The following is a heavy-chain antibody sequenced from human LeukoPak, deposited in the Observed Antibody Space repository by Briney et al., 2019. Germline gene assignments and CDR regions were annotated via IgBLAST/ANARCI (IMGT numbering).Heavy chain of an antibody. D-gene: IGHD3-3*01. CDR3: AKDTVVHLEWLLYSPFDY. J-gene: IGHJ4*02. CDR1: GFTFSSYA. CDR2: ISGSGGST. V-gene: IGHV3-23*01. Sequence: GGSLRLSCAASGFTFSSYAMSWVRQAPGKGLEWVSAISGSGGSTYYADSVKGRFTISRDNSKNTLYLQMNSPRAEDTAVYYCAKDTVVHLEWLLYSPFDYWGQGTLVTVSS.